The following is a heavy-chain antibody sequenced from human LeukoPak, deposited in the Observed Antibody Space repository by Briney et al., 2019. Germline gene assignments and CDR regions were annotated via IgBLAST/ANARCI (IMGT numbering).Heavy chain of an antibody. J-gene: IGHJ4*02. CDR2: INAGNGNT. CDR1: GYTFTSYA. D-gene: IGHD6-19*01. CDR3: ATGAPLYSSGWYDLDY. V-gene: IGHV1-3*01. Sequence: ASVKVSCKASGYTFTSYAMHWVRQAPGQRLEWMGWINAGNGNTKYSQKFQGRVTITRDTSASTAYMELSSLRSEDTAVYYCATGAPLYSSGWYDLDYWGQGTLVTVSS.